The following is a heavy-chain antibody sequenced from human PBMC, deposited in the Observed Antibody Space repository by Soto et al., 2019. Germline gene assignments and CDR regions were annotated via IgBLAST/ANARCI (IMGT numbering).Heavy chain of an antibody. V-gene: IGHV4-4*02. J-gene: IGHJ5*02. Sequence: SETLSLTCAVSGGSISSSNWWSWVRQPPGKGLEWIGEIYHSGSTNYNPSLKSRVTISVDKSKNQFSLKLSSVTAADTAVYYCARDPTAAAEFSNWFDPWGQGTLVTVSS. CDR3: ARDPTAAAEFSNWFDP. CDR2: IYHSGST. CDR1: GGSISSSNW. D-gene: IGHD6-13*01.